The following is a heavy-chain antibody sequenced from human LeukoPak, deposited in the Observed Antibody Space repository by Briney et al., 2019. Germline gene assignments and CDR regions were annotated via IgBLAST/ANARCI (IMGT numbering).Heavy chain of an antibody. V-gene: IGHV4-61*02. CDR3: ARWYYDGSGYNDY. J-gene: IGHJ4*02. D-gene: IGHD3-22*01. CDR2: IYTIGST. Sequence: SQTLSLTCTVSGGSISSGSYSWSWIRQPAGKGLEWIGRIYTIGSTNYNPSLKSRVTISVDTSKNQFSLKLSSVPAADTAVYYCARWYYDGSGYNDYWGQGTLVTVSS. CDR1: GGSISSGSYS.